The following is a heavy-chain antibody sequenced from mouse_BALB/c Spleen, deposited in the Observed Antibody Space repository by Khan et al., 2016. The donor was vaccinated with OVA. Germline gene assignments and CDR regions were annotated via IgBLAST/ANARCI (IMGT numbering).Heavy chain of an antibody. Sequence: EVQLQESGPGLVKPSQSLSLTCTVTGYSITSDYAWNWIRQFPGNKLEWMGYISYSGRTSYNPSLKSRISITRDTSTNPFFLQLNSVSTEDTATYYCARSVTITTVVATDFDDWGQGTTLTVSS. V-gene: IGHV3-2*02. D-gene: IGHD1-1*01. CDR1: GYSITSDYA. J-gene: IGHJ2*01. CDR3: ARSVTITTVVATDFDD. CDR2: ISYSGRT.